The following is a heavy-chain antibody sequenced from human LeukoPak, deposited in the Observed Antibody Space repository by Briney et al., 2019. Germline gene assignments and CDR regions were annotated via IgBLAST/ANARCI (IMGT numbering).Heavy chain of an antibody. D-gene: IGHD3-3*01. CDR1: GYSISSGYY. V-gene: IGHV4-38-2*02. J-gene: IGHJ5*02. CDR2: IYHSGST. CDR3: AREGYDFWSGPRPNWFDP. Sequence: NPSETLSLTCTVSGYSISSGYYWGWIRQPPGKGLEWIGSIYHSGSTYYNPSLKSRVTISVDTSKNQFSLKLSSVTAADPAVYYCAREGYDFWSGPRPNWFDPWGQGTLVTVSS.